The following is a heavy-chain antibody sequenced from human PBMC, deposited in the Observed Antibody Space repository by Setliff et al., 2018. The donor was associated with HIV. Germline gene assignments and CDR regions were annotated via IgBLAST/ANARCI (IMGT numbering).Heavy chain of an antibody. CDR2: ISPSSTII. CDR1: GFSFSSYS. CDR3: AKNARDYYYYYMDV. V-gene: IGHV3-48*01. Sequence: PGGSLRLSCGASGFSFSSYSMNWVRQAPGKGLEWVSYISPSSTIIYYPDSVKGRFTISRDNSKNTLYLQMNSLRTEDTAVYYCAKNARDYYYYYMDVWGKGTTVTVSS. J-gene: IGHJ6*03.